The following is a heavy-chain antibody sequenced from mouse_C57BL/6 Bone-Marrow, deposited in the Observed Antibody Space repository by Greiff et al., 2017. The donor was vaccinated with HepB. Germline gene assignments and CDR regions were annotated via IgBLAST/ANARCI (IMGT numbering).Heavy chain of an antibody. Sequence: EVQLVESGGGLVKPGGSLKLSCAASGFTFSDYGMHWVRQAPEKGLEWVAYISSGSSTIYYADTVKGRFTISRDNAKNTLFLQMTSLRSEDTAMYYCAREITTVVATYWYFDVWGTGTTVTVSS. CDR2: ISSGSSTI. J-gene: IGHJ1*03. CDR3: AREITTVVATYWYFDV. CDR1: GFTFSDYG. V-gene: IGHV5-17*01. D-gene: IGHD1-1*01.